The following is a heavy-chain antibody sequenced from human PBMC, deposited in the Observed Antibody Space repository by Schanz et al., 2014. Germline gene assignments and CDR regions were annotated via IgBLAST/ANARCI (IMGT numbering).Heavy chain of an antibody. V-gene: IGHV1-2*02. CDR2: TNTNSGDT. D-gene: IGHD2-8*02. CDR3: AREPLGCTGSGCQTYDAFDI. Sequence: QVQLVQSGAEMKKPGASVKVSCKASGYIFIGYYIHWVRQAPGQGLGWMGWTNTNSGDTKIAQKCQGIVTMTRDPSISEAYMELTSLRSDDTAVYYCAREPLGCTGSGCQTYDAFDIWGQGTMVTVSS. J-gene: IGHJ3*02. CDR1: GYIFIGYY.